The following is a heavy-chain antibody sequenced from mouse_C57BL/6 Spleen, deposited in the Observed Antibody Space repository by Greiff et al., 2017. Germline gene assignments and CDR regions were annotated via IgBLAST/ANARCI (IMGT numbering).Heavy chain of an antibody. J-gene: IGHJ2*01. Sequence: EVKLVESGPGMVKPSQSLSLTCTVTGYSITSGYDWHWIRHFPGNKLEWMGYLSYSGSTNYNPSLKSRISITHDTSKNHFFLKLNSVTTEDTATYYCARGGYYGSRGFDYWGQGTTLTVSS. CDR1: GYSITSGYD. CDR2: LSYSGST. D-gene: IGHD1-1*01. CDR3: ARGGYYGSRGFDY. V-gene: IGHV3-1*01.